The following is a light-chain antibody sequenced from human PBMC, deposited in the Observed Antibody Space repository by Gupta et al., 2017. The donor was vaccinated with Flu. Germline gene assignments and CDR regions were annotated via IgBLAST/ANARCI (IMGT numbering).Light chain of an antibody. V-gene: IGKV1-39*01. Sequence: DIQMTQSPSSLSASVGDRVTITCRASQSISSYLNWYQQKPGKAPKLLIYSAASLQSGVSSRFSGSGSGTDFTLTISSLQPEDFATYYCQQSYSTLGFGQGTKLEIK. CDR1: QSISSY. CDR2: SAA. J-gene: IGKJ2*03. CDR3: QQSYSTLG.